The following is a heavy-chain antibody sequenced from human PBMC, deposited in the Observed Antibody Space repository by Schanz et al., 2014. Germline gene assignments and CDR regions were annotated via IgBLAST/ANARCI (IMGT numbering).Heavy chain of an antibody. CDR1: GFTFSSYS. CDR2: ISLSRRTI. J-gene: IGHJ4*02. V-gene: IGHV3-48*02. CDR3: ARGGATRFDY. D-gene: IGHD1-26*01. Sequence: VQLVESGGGVVQPGRSLRLSCAASGFTFSSYSMNWVRQAPWKGLEWVSYISLSRRTIYYADSVKGRFTISRDNAKNSLYLQMNSLRDEDTAVYYCARGGATRFDYWGQGTLVTVSS.